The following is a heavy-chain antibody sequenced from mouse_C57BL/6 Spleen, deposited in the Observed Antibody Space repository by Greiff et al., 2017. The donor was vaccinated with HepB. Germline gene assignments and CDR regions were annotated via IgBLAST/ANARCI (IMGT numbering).Heavy chain of an antibody. J-gene: IGHJ3*01. Sequence: EVQRVESGGGLVKPGGSLKLSCAASGFTFSSYAMSWVRQTPEKRLEWVATISDGGSYTYYPDNVKGRFTISRDNAKNNLYLQMSHLKSEDTAMYYCARDEGGRGSWFAYWGQGTLVTVSA. CDR1: GFTFSSYA. V-gene: IGHV5-4*01. CDR3: ARDEGGRGSWFAY. D-gene: IGHD3-3*01. CDR2: ISDGGSYT.